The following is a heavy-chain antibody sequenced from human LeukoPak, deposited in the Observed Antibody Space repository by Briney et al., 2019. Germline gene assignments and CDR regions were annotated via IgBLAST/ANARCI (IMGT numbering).Heavy chain of an antibody. J-gene: IGHJ4*02. CDR2: ISSGSSYI. CDR1: GFTFGSTS. D-gene: IGHD1-26*01. Sequence: PGGSLRLSCAASGFTFGSTSMNWVRQAPGKGLEWVSSISSGSSYIFYADSVKGRFTISRDNAKNSLYLQMNSLRAEDTAVYYCAREFFDREGGTTVLDYWGQGTLVTVSS. CDR3: AREFFDREGGTTVLDY. V-gene: IGHV3-21*01.